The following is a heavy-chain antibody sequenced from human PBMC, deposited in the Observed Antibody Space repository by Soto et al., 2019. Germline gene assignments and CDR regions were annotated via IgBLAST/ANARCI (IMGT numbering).Heavy chain of an antibody. D-gene: IGHD1-26*01. CDR3: ARDRGSYSWFDP. Sequence: QVQLVQSGAEVKKPGASVKVSCKASGYTFTSYAMHWVRQAPGQRLEWMGWINAGNGNTKYSQKFQGRVTITRDTSASTAYMDLSSLRSEDTAVYYCARDRGSYSWFDPWGQGTLVTVSS. V-gene: IGHV1-3*01. CDR2: INAGNGNT. CDR1: GYTFTSYA. J-gene: IGHJ5*02.